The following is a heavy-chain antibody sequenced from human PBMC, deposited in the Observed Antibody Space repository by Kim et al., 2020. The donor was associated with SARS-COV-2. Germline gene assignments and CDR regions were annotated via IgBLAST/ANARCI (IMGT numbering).Heavy chain of an antibody. Sequence: SDSVKSRFTISRDNSQNTMYLQMNSLRAEDTAVYYCAKEYNSSGYYAYFDYWGQGTLVSVSS. J-gene: IGHJ4*02. V-gene: IGHV3-30*02. CDR3: AKEYNSSGYYAYFDY. D-gene: IGHD3-22*01.